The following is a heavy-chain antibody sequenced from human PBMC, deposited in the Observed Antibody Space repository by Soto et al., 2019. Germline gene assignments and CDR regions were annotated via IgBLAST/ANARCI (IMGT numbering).Heavy chain of an antibody. V-gene: IGHV4-34*01. J-gene: IGHJ5*01. CDR1: GGSFRDYY. CDR2: INHSGST. CDR3: ARGHSSSAGRGNDDWFDP. Sequence: PSETLSLTCAVYGGSFRDYYWSWIRQPPGKGLEWIGEINHSGSTNYNPSLKSRVTISIDTSKNQFSLKLSSVTAADTAVYYCARGHSSSAGRGNDDWFDPWGQGTLVTVSS. D-gene: IGHD6-25*01.